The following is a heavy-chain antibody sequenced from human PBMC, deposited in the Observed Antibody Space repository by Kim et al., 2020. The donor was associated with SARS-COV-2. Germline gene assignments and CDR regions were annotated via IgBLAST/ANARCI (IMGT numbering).Heavy chain of an antibody. J-gene: IGHJ4*02. Sequence: GGSLRLSCAVSGFTFHNYAMTWVHQAPGKGLEWISAISVTTDTTFYADSVQGRFTISTDKSETTLYLKMNNLRPEDTAVYYCAKSGDAGVGGDSRYSDYWGQGTQVTVSS. D-gene: IGHD2-21*01. CDR3: AKSGDAGVGGDSRYSDY. CDR2: ISVTTDTT. CDR1: GFTFHNYA. V-gene: IGHV3-23*01.